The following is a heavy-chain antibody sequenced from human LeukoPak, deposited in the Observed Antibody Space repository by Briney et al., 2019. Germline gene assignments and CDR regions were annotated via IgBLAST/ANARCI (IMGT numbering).Heavy chain of an antibody. CDR3: VRDHCSSTSCYRGGHYSGLDI. J-gene: IGHJ6*02. D-gene: IGHD2-2*02. Sequence: GGSLKLSCVVSKFALSRYSMNWVRQAPGQGLEWVSYISSSSSAIYYADSVKGRFTVSRDNAKNSLFLQMNSLRDDDTAIYYCVRDHCSSTSCYRGGHYSGLDIWGQGTTVTVSS. CDR2: ISSSSSAI. CDR1: KFALSRYS. V-gene: IGHV3-48*02.